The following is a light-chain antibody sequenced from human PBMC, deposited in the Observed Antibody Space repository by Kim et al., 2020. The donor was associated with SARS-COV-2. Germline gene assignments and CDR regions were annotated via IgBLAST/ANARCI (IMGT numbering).Light chain of an antibody. V-gene: IGLV1-44*01. CDR3: AVWDDILSSPV. J-gene: IGLJ3*02. Sequence: QSVVTQPPSASATPGQSVTISCSGSSSNIGKNTVNWFQQFPGTAPKLLISAYDQRPSGIPDRFSGSKSGTSASLVISGLQSEDEADYYCAVWDDILSSPVFGGGTQLT. CDR1: SSNIGKNT. CDR2: AYD.